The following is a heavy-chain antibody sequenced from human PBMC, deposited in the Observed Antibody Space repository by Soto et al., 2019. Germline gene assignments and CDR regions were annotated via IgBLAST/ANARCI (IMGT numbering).Heavy chain of an antibody. Sequence: SETLSLTCTVSGGSIYRSGYYWGWIRQPPGRGLEWIGNIDYNGATYSNPSLKSRVTISRDTSKNQFSLKLTSVTAADTALYYCGKVLVGATGHTDSDSWGPGTLVTVSS. D-gene: IGHD2-15*01. J-gene: IGHJ4*02. V-gene: IGHV4-39*01. CDR2: IDYNGAT. CDR3: GKVLVGATGHTDSDS. CDR1: GGSIYRSGYY.